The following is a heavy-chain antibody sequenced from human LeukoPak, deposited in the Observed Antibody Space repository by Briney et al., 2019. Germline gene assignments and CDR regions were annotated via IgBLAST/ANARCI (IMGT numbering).Heavy chain of an antibody. D-gene: IGHD1-7*01. CDR1: GYTFTGYY. CDR2: INPNSGGT. J-gene: IGHJ3*02. Sequence: ASVKVSCKASGYTFTGYYMHWVRQAPGQGLEWMGWINPNSGGTNYAQKFQGRVTMTRDTSISTAYMELSRLRSDDTAVYYCARGKGPYNWNYYDDAFDIWGQGTMVTVSS. CDR3: ARGKGPYNWNYYDDAFDI. V-gene: IGHV1-2*02.